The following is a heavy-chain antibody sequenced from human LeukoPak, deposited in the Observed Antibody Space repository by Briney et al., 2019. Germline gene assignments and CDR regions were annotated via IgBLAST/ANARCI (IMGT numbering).Heavy chain of an antibody. D-gene: IGHD6-13*01. V-gene: IGHV3-30*14. Sequence: GGALRLSCAASGCSFSKYAMHWVRQPPGKGLEWLSIISYDGDSKYYGDSVKGRFTISRDNSNSTLYLQMNSLTTEDKAVYYCMRMRLAAAGNVYWGQGTLVTVSS. CDR1: GCSFSKYA. J-gene: IGHJ4*02. CDR2: ISYDGDSK. CDR3: MRMRLAAAGNVY.